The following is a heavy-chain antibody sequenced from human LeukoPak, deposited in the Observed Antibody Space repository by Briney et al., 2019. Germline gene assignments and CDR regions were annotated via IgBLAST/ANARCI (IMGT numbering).Heavy chain of an antibody. J-gene: IGHJ5*02. Sequence: SETLSLTCTVSGGSISSYYWSWIRQPAGKGLEWIGRIYTSGSTNYNPSLKSRVTMSVDTSKNQFSLKLSSVTAADTAVYYCARDYGDYPRGDNWFDPWGQGTLVTVFS. CDR3: ARDYGDYPRGDNWFDP. V-gene: IGHV4-4*07. CDR2: IYTSGST. D-gene: IGHD4-17*01. CDR1: GGSISSYY.